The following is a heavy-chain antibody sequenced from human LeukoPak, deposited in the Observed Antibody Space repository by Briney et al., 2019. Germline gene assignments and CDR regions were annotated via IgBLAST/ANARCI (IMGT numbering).Heavy chain of an antibody. Sequence: SSETLSLTCTVSGGSISSYYWSWIRQPPGKGLEWIGYIYYSGSTKYKPSLKSRVTISVDTSKNQFSLKLSSVTAADTAVYYCARGRFLDAFDIWGQGTMVTVSS. J-gene: IGHJ3*02. V-gene: IGHV4-59*01. CDR1: GGSISSYY. D-gene: IGHD3-3*01. CDR2: IYYSGST. CDR3: ARGRFLDAFDI.